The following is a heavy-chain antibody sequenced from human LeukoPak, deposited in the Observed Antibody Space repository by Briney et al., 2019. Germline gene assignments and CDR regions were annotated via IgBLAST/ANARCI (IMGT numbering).Heavy chain of an antibody. Sequence: ASVKVPCKASGYTFTGYYMHWVRRAPGQGLEWMGWINPNSGGTNYAQKFQGRVTMTRDTSISTAYMELSRLRSDDTAVYYCARSEYRPNAVFSDYWGQGTLVTVSS. CDR1: GYTFTGYY. CDR3: ARSEYRPNAVFSDY. CDR2: INPNSGGT. J-gene: IGHJ4*02. V-gene: IGHV1-2*02. D-gene: IGHD2/OR15-2a*01.